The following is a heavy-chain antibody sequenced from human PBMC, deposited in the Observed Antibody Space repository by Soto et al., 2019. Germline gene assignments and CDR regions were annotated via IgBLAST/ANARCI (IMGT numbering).Heavy chain of an antibody. Sequence: TSETLSLTCIVSGGSISSGAYYWSWIRQHPGKGLEWIGYINFRGTTYYNPSLQSRVNISVDTSKNQFSLKLSSMTAADTAVYFCAIVYSALVKFDHWCQGTPVTVSS. D-gene: IGHD3-22*01. J-gene: IGHJ4*02. CDR1: GGSISSGAYY. CDR3: AIVYSALVKFDH. CDR2: INFRGTT. V-gene: IGHV4-31*03.